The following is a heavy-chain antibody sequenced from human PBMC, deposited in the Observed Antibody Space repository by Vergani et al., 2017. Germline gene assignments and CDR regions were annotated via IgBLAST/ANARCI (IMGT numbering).Heavy chain of an antibody. J-gene: IGHJ6*02. Sequence: QVQLVQSGAEVKKPGSSVKVSCKASGGTFSSYTISWVRQAPGQGLEWMGRIIPILTITNYAPKFQGRVTITADKSTSTAYMELISLKSEDTAVYYCARDLYDILTGYPIETRNYGMDVWGQGTTVTVSS. CDR2: IIPILTIT. CDR1: GGTFSSYT. CDR3: ARDLYDILTGYPIETRNYGMDV. D-gene: IGHD3-9*01. V-gene: IGHV1-69*08.